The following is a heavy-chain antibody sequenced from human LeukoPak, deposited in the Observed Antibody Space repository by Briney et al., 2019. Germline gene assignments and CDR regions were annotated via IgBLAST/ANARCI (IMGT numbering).Heavy chain of an antibody. D-gene: IGHD4-23*01. Sequence: PGGSLRLSCAASGFTFSDYHMSWIRQAPGKGLEWVSYISSSSSYTNYADSVKGRFTISRDNAKNSLYLQMNSLRAEDTAVYYCARTDYGGNSEYFQHWGQGTLVTVSS. V-gene: IGHV3-11*03. CDR2: ISSSSSYT. J-gene: IGHJ1*01. CDR1: GFTFSDYH. CDR3: ARTDYGGNSEYFQH.